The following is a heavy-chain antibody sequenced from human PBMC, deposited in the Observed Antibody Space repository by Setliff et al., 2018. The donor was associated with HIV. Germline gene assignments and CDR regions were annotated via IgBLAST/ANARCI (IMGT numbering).Heavy chain of an antibody. D-gene: IGHD5-18*01. Sequence: SETLSLTCTVAGGSTSSSSYYWGWIRQPPGMGLEWIASIYHNGNTYYNPSLKSRVTMSVDTSKNQFSLKLTSVTAADTAVYYCARTLRAAAMGYFDYWGQGTLVTVSS. CDR3: ARTLRAAAMGYFDY. V-gene: IGHV4-39*07. CDR2: IYHNGNT. J-gene: IGHJ4*02. CDR1: GGSTSSSSYY.